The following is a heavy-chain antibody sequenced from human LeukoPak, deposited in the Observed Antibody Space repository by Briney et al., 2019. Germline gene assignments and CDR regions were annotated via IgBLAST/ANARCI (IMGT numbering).Heavy chain of an antibody. Sequence: GASVKVSCKASGYTFTSYDINWVRQATGQGLEWMGWMNPNSGNTGYAQKFQGRVTMTRNTSISTAYMELSSLRSDDTAVYYCARAPHDYYDSSGYFFFGYWGQGTLVTVSS. CDR2: MNPNSGNT. J-gene: IGHJ4*02. CDR3: ARAPHDYYDSSGYFFFGY. CDR1: GYTFTSYD. D-gene: IGHD3-22*01. V-gene: IGHV1-8*01.